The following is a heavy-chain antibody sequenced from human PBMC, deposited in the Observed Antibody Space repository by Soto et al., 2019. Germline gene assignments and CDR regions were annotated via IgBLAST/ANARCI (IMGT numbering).Heavy chain of an antibody. V-gene: IGHV4-59*01. CDR2: IYYSWST. CDR1: GVSISSYY. D-gene: IGHD3-3*01. J-gene: IGHJ6*02. CDR3: ASDPRHYDFWSGDYRSERNSSYAMAV. Sequence: PSGALSLTFTVPGVSISSYYWGWVRQPPGKGLGGSGYIYYSWSTNYNPCLKSRVTNSVDTSKNQFSLQLNDLPAADGAGYVFASDPRHYDFWSGDYRSERNSSYAMAVWGQGTTATVS.